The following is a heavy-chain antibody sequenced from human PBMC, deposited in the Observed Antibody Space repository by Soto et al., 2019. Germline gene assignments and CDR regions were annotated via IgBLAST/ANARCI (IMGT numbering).Heavy chain of an antibody. J-gene: IGHJ4*02. V-gene: IGHV1-18*04. Sequence: QVQLVQSAAEVKKPGASVKVSCKASGYSFTSYGISCVRQAPGQGPEWMGWISGHNGNTNHPQSLQGRVTMTTDTSRNTAYMELRSLRSDDTAVYYCARHRFNYYDDTVYYYFDYWGQGTLVTVSS. D-gene: IGHD3-22*01. CDR3: ARHRFNYYDDTVYYYFDY. CDR1: GYSFTSYG. CDR2: ISGHNGNT.